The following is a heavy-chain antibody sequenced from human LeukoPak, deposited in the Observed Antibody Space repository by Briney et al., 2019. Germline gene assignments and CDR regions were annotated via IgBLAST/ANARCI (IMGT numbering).Heavy chain of an antibody. Sequence: ASVKVSCEASVYTLTGYYMHWVRQAPGQGVEWMGWINPNSGGTNSTQKFQGGVTMTRETSLSTDYMDQRRLRADGTPAYYSARERRVYYIWFDRWGQGTLVTVSS. CDR2: INPNSGGT. V-gene: IGHV1-2*02. J-gene: IGHJ5*02. D-gene: IGHD3-22*01. CDR3: ARERRVYYIWFDR. CDR1: VYTLTGYY.